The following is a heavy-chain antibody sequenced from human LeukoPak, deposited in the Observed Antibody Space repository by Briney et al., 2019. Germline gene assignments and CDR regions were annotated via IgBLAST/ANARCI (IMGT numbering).Heavy chain of an antibody. D-gene: IGHD3-3*01. CDR2: IIPIFGTA. CDR3: AREAITIFGVVRTQTTYGPHRFDP. CDR1: GGTFSSYA. V-gene: IGHV1-69*06. J-gene: IGHJ5*02. Sequence: SVKVSCKASGGTFSSYAITWVRQAPGQGLEWMGGIIPIFGTANYAQKFQGRVTITADKSTNTAYMELTSLRSEDTAVYYCAREAITIFGVVRTQTTYGPHRFDPWGQGTLVTVSS.